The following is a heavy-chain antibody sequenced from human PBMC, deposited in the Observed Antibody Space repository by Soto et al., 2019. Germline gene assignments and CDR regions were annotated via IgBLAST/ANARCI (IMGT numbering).Heavy chain of an antibody. D-gene: IGHD5-12*01. CDR2: IYESCIT. CDR3: HRGGYSGSDLSFEQ. Sequence: SDGCISSAGNSWRWMRQPPGKALAWIGYIYESCITYYNPSLKSRVSISTDRSKSHIYLRLRSVTAAETAVYYCHRGGYSGSDLSFEQWGQGPLVT. J-gene: IGHJ4*02. V-gene: IGHV4-30-2*01. CDR1: DGCISSAGNS.